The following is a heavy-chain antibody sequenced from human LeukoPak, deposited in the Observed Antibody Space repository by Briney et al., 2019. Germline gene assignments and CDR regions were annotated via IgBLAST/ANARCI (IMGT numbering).Heavy chain of an antibody. CDR1: GGTFSSYA. CDR2: IIPIFGTA. D-gene: IGHD5-18*01. CDR3: ATHPRGNIQLWFQY. V-gene: IGHV1-69*13. Sequence: SVKVSCKASGGTFSSYAISWVRQAPGQGLEWMGGIIPIFGTANYAQKFQGRVTITADESTSTAYMELSSLRSEDTAVYYCATHPRGNIQLWFQYWGQGTLVTVSS. J-gene: IGHJ4*02.